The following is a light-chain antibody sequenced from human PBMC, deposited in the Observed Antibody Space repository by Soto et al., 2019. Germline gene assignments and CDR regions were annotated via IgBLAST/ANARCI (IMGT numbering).Light chain of an antibody. V-gene: IGKV3-11*01. Sequence: EIVLTQSPGTLTLSPGERATLSCRARQRVSSNYITWYQQKPGQAPRLLIYDASNRATGIPARFSGSGSGTDFTLTISSLEPEDFAVYYCQQRSNWPITFGQGTRREIK. CDR1: QRVSSNY. CDR3: QQRSNWPIT. CDR2: DAS. J-gene: IGKJ5*01.